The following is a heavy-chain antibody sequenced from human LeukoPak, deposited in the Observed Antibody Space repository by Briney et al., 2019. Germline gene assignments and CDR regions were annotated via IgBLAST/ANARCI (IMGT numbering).Heavy chain of an antibody. Sequence: PGGSLRLSCAASGFTVSSNYMSWVRQAPGKGLEWVSVIYSGGSTYYADSVKSRFTISRDNSKNTLYLQMNSLRAEDTAVYYCASEIKVGATPYYYYYGMDVWGQGTTVTVSS. V-gene: IGHV3-66*02. CDR1: GFTVSSNY. J-gene: IGHJ6*02. CDR3: ASEIKVGATPYYYYYGMDV. D-gene: IGHD1-26*01. CDR2: IYSGGST.